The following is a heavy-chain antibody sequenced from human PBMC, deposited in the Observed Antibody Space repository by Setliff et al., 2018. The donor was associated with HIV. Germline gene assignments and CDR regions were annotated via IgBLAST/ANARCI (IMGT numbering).Heavy chain of an antibody. CDR1: GGSISSGGYY. Sequence: PSETLSLTCTVSGGSISSGGYYWSWIRQHPGKGLEWIGYIHYTGSTYYNPSLKSRVTISVDTSKNQFSLKLSSVTAADTAVYYCAPCNTRSGYYSMGWFDPWGQGTLVTVSS. CDR2: IHYTGST. J-gene: IGHJ5*02. V-gene: IGHV4-31*03. CDR3: APCNTRSGYYSMGWFDP. D-gene: IGHD3-3*01.